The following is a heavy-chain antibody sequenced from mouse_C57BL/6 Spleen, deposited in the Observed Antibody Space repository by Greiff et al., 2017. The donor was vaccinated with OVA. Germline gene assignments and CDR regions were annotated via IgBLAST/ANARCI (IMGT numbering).Heavy chain of an antibody. D-gene: IGHD1-1*01. CDR3: ARYYYGSSYWYFDV. CDR2: INPNNGGT. J-gene: IGHJ1*03. Sequence: EVQLQQSGPELVKPGASVKIPCKASGYTFTDYNMDWVKQSHGKSLQWIGDINPNNGGTIYNQTFKGKATLTVDKSSSTAYMELRSLKSEDTAVYYCARYYYGSSYWYFDVWGTGTTVTVSS. V-gene: IGHV1-18*01. CDR1: GYTFTDYN.